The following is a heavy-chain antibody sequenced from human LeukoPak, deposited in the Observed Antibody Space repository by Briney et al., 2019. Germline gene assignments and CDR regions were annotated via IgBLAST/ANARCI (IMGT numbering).Heavy chain of an antibody. CDR2: ISTYNGNT. CDR3: ARGEVATMVLGY. CDR1: GYTFTSYG. D-gene: IGHD5-12*01. Sequence: ASVKVSCKASGYTFTSYGISWVRQAPGQGLEWMGRISTYNGNTNYAQKLQGRVTMTTDTSTSTAYMELRSLRSDDTAVYYCARGEVATMVLGYWGQGTLVTVSS. V-gene: IGHV1-18*01. J-gene: IGHJ4*02.